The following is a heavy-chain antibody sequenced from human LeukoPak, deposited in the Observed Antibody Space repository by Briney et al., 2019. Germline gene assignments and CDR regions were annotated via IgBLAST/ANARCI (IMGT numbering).Heavy chain of an antibody. V-gene: IGHV4-30-4*01. CDR2: NSFSGST. Sequence: SETLSPTRTVSGGSISSFYLRWVRPPPGEGPGWVWGNSFSGSTYYNPSLKSRVTISVDTSKNQFSLKLSSVTAADTAVYYCARDRGRTARCSSTSCYSDYFDYWGQGTLVTVSS. D-gene: IGHD2-2*01. J-gene: IGHJ4*02. CDR1: GGSISSFY. CDR3: ARDRGRTARCSSTSCYSDYFDY.